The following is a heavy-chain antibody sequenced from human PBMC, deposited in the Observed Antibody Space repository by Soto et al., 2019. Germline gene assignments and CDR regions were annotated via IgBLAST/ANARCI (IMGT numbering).Heavy chain of an antibody. D-gene: IGHD4-17*01. J-gene: IGHJ4*02. CDR1: GGSIYSSSYS. Sequence: QVQLQESGPGLVKPSETLSLTCTVSGGSIYSSSYSWGWIRQPPGMGLEWIGSIYYSGSTSYNPSLKSRATISVDTSKSQFSLKLSSVSAADTAVFYCARQTNFHGNKRFFDLWGQGTLVTVSS. V-gene: IGHV4-39*01. CDR3: ARQTNFHGNKRFFDL. CDR2: IYYSGST.